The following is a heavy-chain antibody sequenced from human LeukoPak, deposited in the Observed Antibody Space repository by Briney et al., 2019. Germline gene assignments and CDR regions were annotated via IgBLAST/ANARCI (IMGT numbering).Heavy chain of an antibody. CDR3: ARAVGDGYNLDY. CDR2: VSADGRTQ. D-gene: IGHD5-24*01. J-gene: IGHJ4*02. CDR1: GFTFRTYS. Sequence: GRSLRLSCAASGFTFRTYSIHWVRQAPGKGLEWVTVVSADGRTQLYSDSVKGRFTVSRDNSLNTLHLQMNSLKTEDTAVYYCARAVGDGYNLDYWGQGTLVTVSS. V-gene: IGHV3-30*03.